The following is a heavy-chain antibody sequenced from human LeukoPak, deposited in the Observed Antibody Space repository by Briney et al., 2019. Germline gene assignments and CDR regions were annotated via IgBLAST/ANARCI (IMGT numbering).Heavy chain of an antibody. CDR1: GFTFSSYR. CDR2: ISSSSSYI. V-gene: IGHV3-21*01. CDR3: ARDPHSSSWYDFDY. J-gene: IGHJ4*02. Sequence: GGSLRLSCAASGFTFSSYRTNWVRQAPGKGLEWVSSISSSSSYIYYADSVKGRFTISRDNAKNSLYLQMNSLRAEDTAVYYCARDPHSSSWYDFDYWGQGTLVTVSS. D-gene: IGHD6-13*01.